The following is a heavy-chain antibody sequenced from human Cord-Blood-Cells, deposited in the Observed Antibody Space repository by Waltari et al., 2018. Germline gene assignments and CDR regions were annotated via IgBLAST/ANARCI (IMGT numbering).Heavy chain of an antibody. V-gene: IGHV3-21*01. J-gene: IGHJ3*02. Sequence: EVQLVESGGGLVKPGGSLRLSCAASGFTFSSYRMNWVRQAPGKGLEWVSSISSSSSYIYYADSVKGRFTISRDNAKNSLYLQMNSLRAEDTAVYYCAREYSSSSGAFDIWGQGTMVTVSS. CDR2: ISSSSSYI. CDR3: AREYSSSSGAFDI. CDR1: GFTFSSYR. D-gene: IGHD6-6*01.